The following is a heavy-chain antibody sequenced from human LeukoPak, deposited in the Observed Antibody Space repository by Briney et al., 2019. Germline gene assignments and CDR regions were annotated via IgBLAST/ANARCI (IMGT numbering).Heavy chain of an antibody. V-gene: IGHV3-30*04. CDR1: GFTFSSYA. Sequence: GRSLRLSCAASGFTFSSYAMHWVCQAPGKGLEWEAVISYDGSNKYYADSVKGRFTISRDNSKNTLYLQMNSLRAEDTAVYYCARDPVVVAAGGSFDYWGQGTLVTVSS. CDR3: ARDPVVVAAGGSFDY. D-gene: IGHD2-15*01. J-gene: IGHJ4*02. CDR2: ISYDGSNK.